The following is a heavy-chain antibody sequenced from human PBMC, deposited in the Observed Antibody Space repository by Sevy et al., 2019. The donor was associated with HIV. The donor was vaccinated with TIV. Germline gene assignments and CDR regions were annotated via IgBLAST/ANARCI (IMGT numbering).Heavy chain of an antibody. V-gene: IGHV3-30*04. CDR2: ISYDGSNK. J-gene: IGHJ1*01. CDR1: GFTFSSYA. CDR3: ARARYCSGGSCTAEYFQH. Sequence: GGSLRLSCAASGFTFSSYAMHWVRQAPGKGLEWVAVISYDGSNKYYADSVKGRFTISRDNSKNTLYLQMNSLRAEDTAVNYCARARYCSGGSCTAEYFQHWGQGTLVTVSS. D-gene: IGHD2-15*01.